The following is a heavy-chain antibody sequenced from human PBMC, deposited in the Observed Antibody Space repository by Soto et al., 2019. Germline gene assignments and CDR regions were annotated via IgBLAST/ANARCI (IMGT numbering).Heavy chain of an antibody. CDR2: IYPGDSDT. CDR3: ARLYYSRIAVAGKEVDYFDY. V-gene: IGHV5-51*01. CDR1: GYSFTSYW. Sequence: PGESLKISCKGSGYSFTSYWIGWVRQMPGKGLEWMGIIYPGDSDTRYSPSFQGQVTISADKSISTAYLQWSSLKASDTAMYYCARLYYSRIAVAGKEVDYFDYWGKGTLVTVSS. J-gene: IGHJ4*02. D-gene: IGHD6-19*01.